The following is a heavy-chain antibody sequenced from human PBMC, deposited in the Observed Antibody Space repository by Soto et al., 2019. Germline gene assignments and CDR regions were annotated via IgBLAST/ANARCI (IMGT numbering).Heavy chain of an antibody. CDR3: VEPTGWPGDDF. V-gene: IGHV3-53*01. J-gene: IGHJ4*02. D-gene: IGHD6-19*01. Sequence: EVQLVESGGGLIQPGGSLRLSCAASGFTVSSKYMTWVRQAPGKGLEWVSVIYGGGTTYYEASAKDRFTISRDNSKNKLYVQMNSMRAEDTAVNYCVEPTGWPGDDFWGQGTLVTVSS. CDR2: IYGGGTT. CDR1: GFTVSSKY.